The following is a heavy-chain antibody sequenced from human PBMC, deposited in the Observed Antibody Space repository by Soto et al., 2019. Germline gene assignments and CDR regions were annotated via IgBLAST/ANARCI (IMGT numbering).Heavy chain of an antibody. J-gene: IGHJ6*02. CDR3: ARDTYYDFWSGYYGGMDV. Sequence: GGSLRLSCAASGFTFSSYDMNWVRQAPGKGLEWVSGISASGGSTHYADSVKGRFTISRDNSKNTLYLQMNSLRAEDTAVYYCARDTYYDFWSGYYGGMDVWGQGTTVPVSS. D-gene: IGHD3-3*01. V-gene: IGHV3-23*01. CDR2: ISASGGST. CDR1: GFTFSSYD.